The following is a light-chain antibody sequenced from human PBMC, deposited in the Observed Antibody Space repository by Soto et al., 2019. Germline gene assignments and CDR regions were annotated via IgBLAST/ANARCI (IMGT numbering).Light chain of an antibody. CDR2: DAS. J-gene: IGKJ3*01. CDR3: QQYNNWPRGFT. V-gene: IGKV3-11*01. Sequence: DIILTQSPDTLSLSPGERATLSCRASQNVRTFLAWYQQKPGQAPRLLISDASYRATGVPPRFSGSGSGTDFTLTISSLEPEDFAVYYCQQYNNWPRGFTFGPGTKVDIK. CDR1: QNVRTF.